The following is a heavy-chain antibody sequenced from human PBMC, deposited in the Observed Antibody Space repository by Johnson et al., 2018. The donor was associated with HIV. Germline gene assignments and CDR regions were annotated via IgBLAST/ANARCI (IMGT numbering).Heavy chain of an antibody. J-gene: IGHJ3*02. D-gene: IGHD6-19*01. CDR2: ISYGGKNK. Sequence: QVQLVESGGGVVQPGRSLRLSCEASGFTFSSYAVHWVRQAPGKGLEWVALISYGGKNKYYADSVKGRFTISRDNSKNTLYLQMNSLRAEDTAVYYCAKIIGYSSGLEIWGQGTMVTVSS. V-gene: IGHV3-30-3*02. CDR1: GFTFSSYA. CDR3: AKIIGYSSGLEI.